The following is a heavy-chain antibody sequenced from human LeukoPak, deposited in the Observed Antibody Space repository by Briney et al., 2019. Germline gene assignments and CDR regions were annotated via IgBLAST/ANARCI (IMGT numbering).Heavy chain of an antibody. D-gene: IGHD3-22*01. CDR1: GYTFTGYY. J-gene: IGHJ4*02. CDR2: INPNSGGT. Sequence: ASVKVSCKASGYTFTGYYMHWVRQAPGQGLEWMGWINPNSGGTNYAQKFQGRVTMTRDTSISTAYMELSRLRSDDTAVYYCARVRWYYDRSGYYSIKPFDYWGQGTLVTVSS. CDR3: ARVRWYYDRSGYYSIKPFDY. V-gene: IGHV1-2*02.